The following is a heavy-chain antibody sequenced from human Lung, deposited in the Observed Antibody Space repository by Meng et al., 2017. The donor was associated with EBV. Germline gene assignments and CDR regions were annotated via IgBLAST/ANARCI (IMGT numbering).Heavy chain of an antibody. V-gene: IGHV4-39*01. CDR3: ARPFPSWQSPRLDPFGA. J-gene: IGHJ5*02. D-gene: IGHD6-19*01. CDR2: VHYTGST. Sequence: QLRLRGSGPGQVKPSETLSLTCTVSGASISSFYYWGWIRQPPGRGLEWIGSVHYTGSTYYSPSLKSRVTVSVDTSKNQFSLRLTSVTAADTAVYYCARPFPSWQSPRLDPFGAWGQGTLVTVSS. CDR1: GASISSFYY.